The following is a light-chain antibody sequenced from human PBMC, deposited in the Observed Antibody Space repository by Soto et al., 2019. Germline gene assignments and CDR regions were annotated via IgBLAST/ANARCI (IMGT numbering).Light chain of an antibody. CDR1: SSNIGAGYD. CDR3: QSYDSSLSGVV. Sequence: QSVLTKPPSVSGAPGQRVTISCTGSSSNIGAGYDVHWYQQLPGTAPKLLIYGNSNRPSGVPDRFYGSKSGTSASLAITGLQAEDEADYYCQSYDSSLSGVVFGGGTQLTVL. V-gene: IGLV1-40*01. J-gene: IGLJ2*01. CDR2: GNS.